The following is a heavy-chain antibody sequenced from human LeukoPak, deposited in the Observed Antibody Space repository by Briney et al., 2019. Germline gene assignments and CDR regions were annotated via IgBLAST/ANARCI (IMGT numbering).Heavy chain of an antibody. V-gene: IGHV4-39*07. D-gene: IGHD1-26*01. Sequence: SETLSLTCTVSDGSISSSSYYWGWIRQPPGKGLEWIGSIYYSGSTYYNPSLKSRVTISLDTSKNQFSLKLSSVTAADTAVYYCARATWGYYYYMDVWGKGTSFTVSS. CDR3: ARATWGYYYYMDV. CDR2: IYYSGST. J-gene: IGHJ6*03. CDR1: DGSISSSSYY.